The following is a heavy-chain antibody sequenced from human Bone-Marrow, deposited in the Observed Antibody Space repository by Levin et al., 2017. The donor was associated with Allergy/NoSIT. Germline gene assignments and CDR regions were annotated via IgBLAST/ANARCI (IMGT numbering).Heavy chain of an antibody. J-gene: IGHJ4*02. D-gene: IGHD3-10*01. CDR3: AKDYPTSHDYGSGTMFDY. V-gene: IGHV3-23*01. CDR1: GFTFNNYA. Sequence: GGSLRLSCAASGFTFNNYAMSWVRQAPGKGLEWVSGINDNGGATFYADSVKGRFIISRDNSANTVSLNMNSLRAEDTAIYYCAKDYPTSHDYGSGTMFDYWGPGTLVTVSS. CDR2: INDNGGAT.